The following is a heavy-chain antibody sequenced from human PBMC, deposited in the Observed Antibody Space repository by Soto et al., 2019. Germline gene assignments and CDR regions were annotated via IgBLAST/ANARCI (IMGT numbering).Heavy chain of an antibody. CDR2: ISTYNGDT. CDR1: GYTFSTSG. Sequence: QVQLVQSGAEVRKPGASVKVSCKASGYTFSTSGMSWLRQAPGQGLEWMGWISTYNGDTNDAPKFQDRVTMTSDTSTSXXXXXLRXXXXDDTXXYXXXRAGAAPYYYYGMDVWGQGTRVTVSS. V-gene: IGHV1-18*01. D-gene: IGHD2-15*01. CDR3: XRAGAAPYYYYGMDV. J-gene: IGHJ6*02.